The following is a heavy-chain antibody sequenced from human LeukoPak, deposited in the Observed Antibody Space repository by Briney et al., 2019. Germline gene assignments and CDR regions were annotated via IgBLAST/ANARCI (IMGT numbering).Heavy chain of an antibody. Sequence: GGSLRLSCAASGFTFSSYSMNWVRQAPGKGLEWVSSISSSSSYIYYADSVKGRFTISRDNAKNSLYLQMNSLRAEDTAVYYCATEHSTGDGAIPPYWGQGTLVTVSS. CDR3: ATEHSTGDGAIPPY. CDR2: ISSSSSYI. V-gene: IGHV3-21*01. CDR1: GFTFSSYS. J-gene: IGHJ4*02. D-gene: IGHD7-27*01.